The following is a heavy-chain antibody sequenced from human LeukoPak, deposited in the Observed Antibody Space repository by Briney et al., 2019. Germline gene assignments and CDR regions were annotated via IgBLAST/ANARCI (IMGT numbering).Heavy chain of an antibody. V-gene: IGHV4-34*01. J-gene: IGHJ3*02. Sequence: SETLSLTCTASGGSISSYYWSWIRQPPGKGLEWIGEINHSGSTNYNPSLKSRVTISVDTSKNQFSLKLSSVTAADTAVYYCARDRSYGFLDAFDIWGQGTMVTVSS. CDR2: INHSGST. CDR1: GGSISSYY. CDR3: ARDRSYGFLDAFDI. D-gene: IGHD5-18*01.